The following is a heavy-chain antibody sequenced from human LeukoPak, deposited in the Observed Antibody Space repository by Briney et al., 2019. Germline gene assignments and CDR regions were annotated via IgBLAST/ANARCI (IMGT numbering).Heavy chain of an antibody. CDR1: GFTFDDYA. D-gene: IGHD2-21*02. CDR3: AKDKWRLARYYFDY. V-gene: IGHV3-9*01. CDR2: ISWNSGSI. J-gene: IGHJ4*02. Sequence: GGSLRLSCAASGFTFDDYAMHWVRQAPGKGLEWVSGISWNSGSIGYADSVKGRFTISRDNAKNSLYLQMNSLRAEDTALYYCAKDKWRLARYYFDYWGQGTLVTVSS.